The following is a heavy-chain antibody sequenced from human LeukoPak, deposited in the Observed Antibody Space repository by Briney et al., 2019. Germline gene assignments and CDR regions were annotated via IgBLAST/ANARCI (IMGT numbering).Heavy chain of an antibody. Sequence: GGSLRLSCAASGFTFSSYAMSWVRQAPGKGLEWVSTISGSGGRTYYADSVKGRFTISRDNSKNTLYLQMNSLRVEDTAVYYCAKDLFGKISLDYWGQGTLVTVSS. CDR1: GFTFSSYA. D-gene: IGHD3-10*01. CDR2: ISGSGGRT. J-gene: IGHJ4*02. V-gene: IGHV3-23*01. CDR3: AKDLFGKISLDY.